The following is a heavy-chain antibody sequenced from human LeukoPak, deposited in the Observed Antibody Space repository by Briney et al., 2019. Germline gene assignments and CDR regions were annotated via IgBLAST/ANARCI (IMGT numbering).Heavy chain of an antibody. D-gene: IGHD3-16*01. Sequence: GESLRLSCVASGFTFTDHPMNWVRQAPGKGLEWISYIGGDGIAFYADSVKGRFTASKDDARKSMYLQMNSLRVEDTAVYYCAKDRANWAIDDWGQGTQVTASS. CDR1: GFTFTDHP. V-gene: IGHV3-69-1*01. CDR3: AKDRANWAIDD. CDR2: IGGDGIA. J-gene: IGHJ4*02.